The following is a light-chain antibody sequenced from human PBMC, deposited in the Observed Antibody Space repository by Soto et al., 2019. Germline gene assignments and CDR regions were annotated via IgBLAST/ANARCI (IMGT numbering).Light chain of an antibody. J-gene: IGKJ1*01. CDR2: GAS. CDR1: QSVSSSY. V-gene: IGKV3-20*01. CDR3: EQYCSSPWT. Sequence: EIVLTQSPGTLSLSPGERATLSCRASQSVSSSYLAWYQQKPGQAPRLLIYGASSRATGIPDRFSGSGSGTDIASTISRLEPEDFAVYYGEQYCSSPWTFGQGTQVDIK.